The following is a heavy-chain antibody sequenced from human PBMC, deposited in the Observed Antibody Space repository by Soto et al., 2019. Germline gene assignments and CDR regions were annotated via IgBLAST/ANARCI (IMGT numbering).Heavy chain of an antibody. CDR3: ARDQYTSIPAAIIQGGFYYYYGMDV. CDR1: GYTFPTFY. D-gene: IGHD2-2*01. Sequence: ASVKVSCKGSGYTFPTFYMHWVRQAPGQGLEWMGWINPNSGGTNYAQKFQGRVTMTRDTSISTAYMELSRLRSDDTAVYYCARDQYTSIPAAIIQGGFYYYYGMDVWGQGTTVTVSS. J-gene: IGHJ6*02. CDR2: INPNSGGT. V-gene: IGHV1-2*02.